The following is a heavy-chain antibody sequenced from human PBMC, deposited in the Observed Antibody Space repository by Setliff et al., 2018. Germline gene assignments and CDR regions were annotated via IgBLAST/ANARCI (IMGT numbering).Heavy chain of an antibody. CDR3: AREDGPNYYYYYMDI. CDR1: GGSISSYY. J-gene: IGHJ6*03. V-gene: IGHV4-4*08. Sequence: SETLSLTCTVSGGSISSYYWSWIRQPPGKGLEWIGYIYTRGSTNYNPSLKSRVTTSIDTSKNQFSLKLSAVTAADTAVYFCAREDGPNYYYYYMDIWGKGTTVSVSS. CDR2: IYTRGST. D-gene: IGHD2-8*01.